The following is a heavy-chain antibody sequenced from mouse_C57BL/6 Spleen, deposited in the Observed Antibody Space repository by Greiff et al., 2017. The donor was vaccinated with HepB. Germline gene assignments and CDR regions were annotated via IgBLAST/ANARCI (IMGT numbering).Heavy chain of an antibody. CDR1: GFTFSSYG. Sequence: DVMLVESGGDLVKPGESLKLSCAASGFTFSSYGMSWVRQTPDKRLEWVATISSGGSYTYYPDSVKGRFTISRDNAKNTLYLQMSSLKSEDTAMYYCERQMDSNYGYWGQGTLVTVSA. V-gene: IGHV5-6*02. CDR2: ISSGGSYT. CDR3: ERQMDSNYGY. D-gene: IGHD2-5*01. J-gene: IGHJ3*01.